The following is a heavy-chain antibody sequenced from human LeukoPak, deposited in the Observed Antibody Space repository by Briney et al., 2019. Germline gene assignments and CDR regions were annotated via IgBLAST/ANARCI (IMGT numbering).Heavy chain of an antibody. CDR2: TNYSGNT. J-gene: IGHJ4*02. CDR1: GGSFSGYY. V-gene: IGHV4-34*01. Sequence: SETLSLTCAIYGGSFSGYYWSWIRQPPRKGLEWIGETNYSGNTKYKPSLKSRVTISEDPSKKQFSLKMTSVTTADTAVYYCARHGNDAFFYFDYWGQGTLVTVSS. D-gene: IGHD1-1*01. CDR3: ARHGNDAFFYFDY.